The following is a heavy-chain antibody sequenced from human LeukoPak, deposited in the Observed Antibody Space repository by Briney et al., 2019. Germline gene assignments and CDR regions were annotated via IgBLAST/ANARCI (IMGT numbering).Heavy chain of an antibody. CDR1: GFTLSNYD. CDR3: ARADCSSSTCYLRRSWFDP. Sequence: GGSLRLLCAASGFTLSNYDMNWVRQAPGKGLEWVSSISTSSRYIYYKDSVRGRFTISRDDAKNSLYLEMSSLRAEDTAVYYCARADCSSSTCYLRRSWFDPWGQGTLVTVSS. CDR2: ISTSSRYI. J-gene: IGHJ5*02. D-gene: IGHD2-2*01. V-gene: IGHV3-21*01.